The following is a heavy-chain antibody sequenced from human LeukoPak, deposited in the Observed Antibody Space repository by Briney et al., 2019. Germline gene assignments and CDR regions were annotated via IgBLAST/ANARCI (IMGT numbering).Heavy chain of an antibody. V-gene: IGHV3-11*01. J-gene: IGHJ5*02. CDR3: ASGGLLAFDP. Sequence: GGSLSLSCAASGFTFSNNWLHWVRQAPGKGLVWVIYISSSGSTILYADSVKGRFTISRDNAKNSLYLQMIRLTAEDTAVYYCASGGLLAFDPWGQGTLVTVSS. CDR1: GFTFSNNW. CDR2: ISSSGSTI.